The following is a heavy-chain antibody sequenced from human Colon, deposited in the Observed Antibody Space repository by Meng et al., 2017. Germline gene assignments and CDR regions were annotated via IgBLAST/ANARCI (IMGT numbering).Heavy chain of an antibody. CDR1: GFTLSGYS. CDR3: ARTMVRGGYDY. V-gene: IGHV3-21*01. Sequence: EVQLVESGGGLVKPGGSLRLSCAASGFTLSGYSMNWVRQAPGKGLEWVSSISSSSSFIFYADSVKGRFTISRDNAKNSLYLKMNSLRAEDTAVYYCARTMVRGGYDYWGQGTLVTVSS. D-gene: IGHD3-10*01. J-gene: IGHJ4*02. CDR2: ISSSSSFI.